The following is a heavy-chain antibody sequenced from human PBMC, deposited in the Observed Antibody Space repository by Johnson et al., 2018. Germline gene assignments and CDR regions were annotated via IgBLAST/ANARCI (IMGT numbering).Heavy chain of an antibody. V-gene: IGHV4-39*07. D-gene: IGHD2-15*01. Sequence: QVQLQESGPGLVKPTETLSLTCIVSGGSISSSSHYWGWIRQPPGKGREWSGSIYYSGSTYYNPSLKSRVSISVDTSKNQFSLKLTSVTAEDTAVYYCAREPALSMSDAFDIWGQGTVVTVSS. J-gene: IGHJ3*02. CDR2: IYYSGST. CDR1: GGSISSSSHY. CDR3: AREPALSMSDAFDI.